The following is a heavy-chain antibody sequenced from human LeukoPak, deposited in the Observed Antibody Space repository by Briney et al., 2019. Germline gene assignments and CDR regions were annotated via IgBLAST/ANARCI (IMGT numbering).Heavy chain of an antibody. CDR1: GFTFSSYW. V-gene: IGHV3-7*01. CDR3: AGDDYDFWSGYPALDY. J-gene: IGHJ4*02. D-gene: IGHD3-3*01. CDR2: IKQDGSEK. Sequence: GGSLRLSCAASGFTFSSYWMSWVRQAPGKGLEWVANIKQDGSEKYYVDSVKGRFTISRDNAKNSLYLQMNSLRAEDTAVYYCAGDDYDFWSGYPALDYWGQGTLVTVSS.